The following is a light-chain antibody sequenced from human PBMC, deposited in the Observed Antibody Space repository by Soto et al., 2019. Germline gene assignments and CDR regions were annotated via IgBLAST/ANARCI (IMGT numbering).Light chain of an antibody. CDR2: AGS. V-gene: IGKV1-27*01. CDR3: EKCGTDYLS. CDR1: QGISNF. Sequence: DIQLTQSPSSLSASVGDRVTITCRASQGISNFLAAYQQQPGKIPKLLLYAGSTLLSGVPSRFSGSGSGTDITLSISRLQPEDVARNSCEKCGTDYLSFGGCTKLE. J-gene: IGKJ4*01.